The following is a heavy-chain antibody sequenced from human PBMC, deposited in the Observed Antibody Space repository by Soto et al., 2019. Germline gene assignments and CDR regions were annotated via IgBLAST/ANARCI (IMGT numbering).Heavy chain of an antibody. Sequence: EMQLVESGGDLVQPGGSLRLSCVASGFIFSSYWMSWVRQAPGKGLEWMANIKEDGSEKYYVDSVKGRFTISRDNAKNSLYLQMKGLRAEDTAVYYCAITPFNDMDVWGRGTTVTVSS. CDR3: AITPFNDMDV. CDR2: IKEDGSEK. CDR1: GFIFSSYW. J-gene: IGHJ6*02. V-gene: IGHV3-7*01. D-gene: IGHD1-1*01.